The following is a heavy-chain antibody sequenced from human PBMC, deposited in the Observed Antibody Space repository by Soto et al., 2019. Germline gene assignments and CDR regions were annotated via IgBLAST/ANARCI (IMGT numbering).Heavy chain of an antibody. V-gene: IGHV3-30-3*01. CDR1: GFTFSSYA. CDR3: ARDGYYYGMDV. J-gene: IGHJ6*02. Sequence: QVQLVESGGGVVQPGRSLRLSCAASGFTFSSYAMHWVRQAPGKGLEWVAVISYDGSNKYYADSVKGRFTISRDNSKITLYLQMNSLRAEDTAVYYCARDGYYYGMDVWGQGTTVTVSS. CDR2: ISYDGSNK.